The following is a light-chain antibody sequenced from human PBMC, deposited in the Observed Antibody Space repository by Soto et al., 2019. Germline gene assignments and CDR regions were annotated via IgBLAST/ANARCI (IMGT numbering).Light chain of an antibody. CDR3: SSYTSSTAYV. CDR1: SSDVGGYNY. J-gene: IGLJ1*01. CDR2: EVS. V-gene: IGLV2-8*01. Sequence: QSVLTQPPSASGSPGQSVTISCAGTSSDVGGYNYVSWYQQYPGKVPKLMIYEVSERPSGVPDRFSGSKSGNTASLTISGLQDEEEAAYYCSSYTSSTAYVFGTGTKVTV.